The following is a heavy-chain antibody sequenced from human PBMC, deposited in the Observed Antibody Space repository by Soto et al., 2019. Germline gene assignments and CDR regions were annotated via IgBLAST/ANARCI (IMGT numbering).Heavy chain of an antibody. CDR2: SYYSGSA. CDR1: GGSVNSGLYY. J-gene: IGHJ4*02. CDR3: ARVPLAAAGTFDF. Sequence: ETLSLTCTVSGGSVNSGLYYWSWIRQPPGKGLEWIGYSYYSGSADYSPSLKSRVTISVDTSRNQFSLNLSSVTAADTAFYYCARVPLAAAGTFDFWGQGTLVTVSS. V-gene: IGHV4-61*01. D-gene: IGHD6-13*01.